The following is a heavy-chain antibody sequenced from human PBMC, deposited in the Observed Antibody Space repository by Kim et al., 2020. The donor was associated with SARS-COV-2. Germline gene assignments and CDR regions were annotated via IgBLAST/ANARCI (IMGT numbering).Heavy chain of an antibody. CDR3: ARVQAPNWFDP. J-gene: IGHJ5*02. CDR1: GFTFSSYS. Sequence: GGSLRLSCAASGFTFSSYSMNWVRQAPGKGLEWVSSISSSSSYIYYADSVKGRFTISRDNAKNSLYLQMNSLRAEDTAVYYCARVQAPNWFDPWGQGTLGTVSS. CDR2: ISSSSSYI. V-gene: IGHV3-21*04.